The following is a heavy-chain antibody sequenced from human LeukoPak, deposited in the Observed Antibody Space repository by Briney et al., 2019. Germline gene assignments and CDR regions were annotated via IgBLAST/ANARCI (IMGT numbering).Heavy chain of an antibody. D-gene: IGHD3-3*01. CDR1: GFTFSSYS. Sequence: GGSLRLSCAASGFTFSSYSMNWVRQAPGKGLEWVSSISSSSSYIYYADSVKGRFTISRDNAKNSLYLQMDSLRAEDTAVYYCARGSGRTHFDYWGQGTLVTVSS. CDR2: ISSSSSYI. CDR3: ARGSGRTHFDY. J-gene: IGHJ4*02. V-gene: IGHV3-21*01.